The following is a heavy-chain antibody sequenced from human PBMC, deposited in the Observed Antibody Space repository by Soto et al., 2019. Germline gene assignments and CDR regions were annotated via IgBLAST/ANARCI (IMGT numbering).Heavy chain of an antibody. CDR1: GYSFSSYW. D-gene: IGHD5-12*01. Sequence: PGESLKISCKGSGYSFSSYWIGWVRQMSGKGLEWMGIIYPGDSDTRYSPSFQGQVTISADKSISTAYLQWSSLKASDTAMYYCARKREGYNSYYFDYWRQGTLVTVPS. CDR3: ARKREGYNSYYFDY. J-gene: IGHJ4*02. CDR2: IYPGDSDT. V-gene: IGHV5-51*01.